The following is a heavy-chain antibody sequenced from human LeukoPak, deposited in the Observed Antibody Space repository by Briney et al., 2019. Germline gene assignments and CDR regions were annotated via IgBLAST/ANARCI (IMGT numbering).Heavy chain of an antibody. Sequence: GGSLRLSCAASGFTFSDYYMSWIRPAPGKGLEWVSYISSSGSTIYYADSVKGRFTISRDNAKNSLYLQMNSLRAEDTAVYYCATSATGDYYYGMDVWGQGTTVTVSS. V-gene: IGHV3-11*01. CDR3: ATSATGDYYYGMDV. D-gene: IGHD3-10*01. J-gene: IGHJ6*02. CDR2: ISSSGSTI. CDR1: GFTFSDYY.